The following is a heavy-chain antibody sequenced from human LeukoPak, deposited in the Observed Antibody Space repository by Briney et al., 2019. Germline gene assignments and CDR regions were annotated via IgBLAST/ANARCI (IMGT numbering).Heavy chain of an antibody. J-gene: IGHJ5*02. CDR2: ISAYNGNT. Sequence: GASVKVSCKASGYTFTSYGTSWVRQAPGQGLEWMGWISAYNGNTNYAQKLQGRVTMTTDTSTSTAYVEQRSLRSDDTAVYYCARDSQGYCSSTSCYDENWFDPWGQGTLVTVSS. V-gene: IGHV1-18*01. CDR1: GYTFTSYG. CDR3: ARDSQGYCSSTSCYDENWFDP. D-gene: IGHD2-2*01.